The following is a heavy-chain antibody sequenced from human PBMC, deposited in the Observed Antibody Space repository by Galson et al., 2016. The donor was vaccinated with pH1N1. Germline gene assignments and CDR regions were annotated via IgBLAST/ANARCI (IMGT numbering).Heavy chain of an antibody. CDR3: ARMGVASGGRYYYGMDV. Sequence: PALVKPTQTLKLTCTFSGFSLRTFGVRVSWIRQSPGKALEWLARIDWDDEKFYSPSLKTRLTISKDTSKDQVDLTMTNLDPVDTGTYYCARMGVASGGRYYYGMDVWGQGTTVTVSS. CDR1: GFSLRTFGVR. J-gene: IGHJ6*02. CDR2: IDWDDEK. D-gene: IGHD3-10*01. V-gene: IGHV2-70*04.